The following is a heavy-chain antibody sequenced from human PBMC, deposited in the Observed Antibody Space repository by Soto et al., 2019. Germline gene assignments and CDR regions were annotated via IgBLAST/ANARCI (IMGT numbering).Heavy chain of an antibody. Sequence: GGSLRLSCAASGFTFSSYSMNWVRQAPGKGLEWVSSISSSSSYIYYADSVKGRFTISRDNAKNSLYLQMNSLGAEDTAVYYCARDRGPKPHPSSYDFWSGYSHWGQGTLVTVSS. V-gene: IGHV3-21*01. CDR1: GFTFSSYS. D-gene: IGHD3-3*01. CDR2: ISSSSSYI. CDR3: ARDRGPKPHPSSYDFWSGYSH. J-gene: IGHJ4*02.